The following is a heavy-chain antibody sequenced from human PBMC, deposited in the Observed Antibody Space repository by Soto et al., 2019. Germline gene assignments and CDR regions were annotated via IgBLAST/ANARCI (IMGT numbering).Heavy chain of an antibody. V-gene: IGHV3-30*18. J-gene: IGHJ5*02. D-gene: IGHD6-19*01. CDR3: AKDRRYSSLNWFDP. Sequence: QVQLVESGGGVVQPGRSLRLSCAASGFTFSSNGMHWVRQARGKGLEWVAVISYDGSNKYYADSVKGRFTISRDNSKNTLYLQMNSLRAEDTAVYYCAKDRRYSSLNWFDPWGQGPWSPSPQ. CDR2: ISYDGSNK. CDR1: GFTFSSNG.